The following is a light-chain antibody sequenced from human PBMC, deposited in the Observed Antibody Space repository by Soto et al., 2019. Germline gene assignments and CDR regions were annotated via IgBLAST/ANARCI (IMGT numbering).Light chain of an antibody. Sequence: QSALTQPASVSGSPGQSITISCTGTSSDVGAYNYVSWYQQHPGEVPKLMIFDVGNRPSGISNRFSGSKSGNTASLTISGLQAEDEADYYCSSYTRSSTLVFGTGTKVTVL. CDR2: DVG. CDR1: SSDVGAYNY. CDR3: SSYTRSSTLV. J-gene: IGLJ1*01. V-gene: IGLV2-14*01.